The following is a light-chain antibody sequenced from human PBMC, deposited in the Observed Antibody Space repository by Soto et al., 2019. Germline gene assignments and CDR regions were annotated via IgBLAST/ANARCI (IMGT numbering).Light chain of an antibody. CDR2: ATS. J-gene: IGKJ2*01. CDR1: QVISKY. CDR3: QQYDSYPRT. V-gene: IGKV1-16*01. Sequence: DIQMTQSPSSLSASVGDRVTITCRASQVISKYIGWFQQKPGKAPKSLIYATSRLQSGVPTRFSGSGSGTDFTLTISSLQPEDFATYYYQQYDSYPRTFGQGTKLE.